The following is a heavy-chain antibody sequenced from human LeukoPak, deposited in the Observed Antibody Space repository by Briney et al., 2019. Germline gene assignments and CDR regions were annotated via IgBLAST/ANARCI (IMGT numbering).Heavy chain of an antibody. CDR3: ARDKGTYSSSWYYYYGMDV. Sequence: SETLSLTCAVYGGSFSGYYWSWIRQPPGKGLEWIGRIYTSGSTNYNPSLKSRVTMSVDTSKNQFSLKLSSVTAADTAVYYCARDKGTYSSSWYYYYGMDVWGQGTTVTVSS. J-gene: IGHJ6*02. CDR1: GGSFSGYY. V-gene: IGHV4-4*07. CDR2: IYTSGST. D-gene: IGHD6-13*01.